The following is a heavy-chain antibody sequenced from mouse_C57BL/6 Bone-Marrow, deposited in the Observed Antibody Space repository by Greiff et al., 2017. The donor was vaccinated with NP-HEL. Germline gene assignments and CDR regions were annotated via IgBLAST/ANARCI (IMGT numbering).Heavy chain of an antibody. J-gene: IGHJ4*01. Sequence: EVKLVESGGGLVQPGGSLKLSCAASGFTFSDYGMAWVRQAPRKGPEWVAFISNLAYSIYYADTVTGRFPISRETAKNTLYLEMSSLRSEDTAMYDCARQGGIYYYGSSYRDYYAMDYWGQGTSVTVSS. V-gene: IGHV5-15*01. CDR3: ARQGGIYYYGSSYRDYYAMDY. CDR2: ISNLAYSI. D-gene: IGHD1-1*01. CDR1: GFTFSDYG.